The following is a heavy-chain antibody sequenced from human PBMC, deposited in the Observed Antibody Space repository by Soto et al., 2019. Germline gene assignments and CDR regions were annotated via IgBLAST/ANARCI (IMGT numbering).Heavy chain of an antibody. J-gene: IGHJ4*02. Sequence: PSETLSLTCTVSGGSTSNYYWSWIRQPPGKGLEWIGYIYYSGSTNYNPSLKSRLTISVDTSKNQFSLKLSSVTAADTAVYYCARRYSSSSDYWGQGTLVTVSS. CDR3: ARRYSSSSDY. D-gene: IGHD6-13*01. CDR2: IYYSGST. CDR1: GGSTSNYY. V-gene: IGHV4-59*08.